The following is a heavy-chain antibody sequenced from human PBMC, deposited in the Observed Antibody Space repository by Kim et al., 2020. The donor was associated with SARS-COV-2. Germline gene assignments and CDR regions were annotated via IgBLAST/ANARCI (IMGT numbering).Heavy chain of an antibody. CDR3: AARSVIERFDY. Sequence: ASVKVSCKTSGGTFSSYAISWVRQAPGQGLEWMGRIVPGLDTVIYARNSQGRVTITADESTSTVYMELSSLRSEDTATYYCAARSVIERFDYWGQGTLVTVSS. V-gene: IGHV1-69*11. CDR1: GGTFSSYA. J-gene: IGHJ4*02. CDR2: IVPGLDTV.